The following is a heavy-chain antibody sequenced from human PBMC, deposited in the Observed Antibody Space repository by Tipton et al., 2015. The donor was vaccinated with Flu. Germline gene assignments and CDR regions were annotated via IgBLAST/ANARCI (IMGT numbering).Heavy chain of an antibody. V-gene: IGHV4-59*08. CDR1: GGSMRSYY. Sequence: TLSLTCTVSGGSMRSYYWSWIRQPPGEGLQWIGYMYYSGSAYYNPSLKSRVTISVDTSKNQFSLMLRSVTAADTAVYYCARLSYYDVDLKNFYFDYWGQGALVTVS. D-gene: IGHD3-10*02. J-gene: IGHJ4*02. CDR3: ARLSYYDVDLKNFYFDY. CDR2: MYYSGSA.